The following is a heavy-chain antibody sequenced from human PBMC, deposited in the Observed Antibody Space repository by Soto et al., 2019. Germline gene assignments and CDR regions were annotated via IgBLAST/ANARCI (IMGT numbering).Heavy chain of an antibody. CDR1: GLTLSSYF. J-gene: IGHJ4*02. D-gene: IGHD2-15*01. CDR3: ATYQDCSGGRCYPPPYYFDY. CDR2: IRGSRGRR. V-gene: IGHV3-23*01. Sequence: GGSLRLSCAASGLTLSSYFMNWVRQATEKGLAWFSSIRGSRGRRYNALTVKGRFTLSRNNSKLTPYLQTNSLSGEHTAVYYCATYQDCSGGRCYPPPYYFDYWGQGTLVTVSS.